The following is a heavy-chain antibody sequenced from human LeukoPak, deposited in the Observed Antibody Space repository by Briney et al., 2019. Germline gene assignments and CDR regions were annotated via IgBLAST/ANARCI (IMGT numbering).Heavy chain of an antibody. Sequence: GGSLRLSCTASGFTFGDYAMSWVRQAPGKGLEWVGFIRSKAYGGTTEYAASVKGRFTISRDDSKSIAYLQMNSLKTEDTAVYYCTRGKAYYDFWSGYYEIDYWGQGTLVTVSS. CDR1: GFTFGDYA. CDR2: IRSKAYGGTT. CDR3: TRGKAYYDFWSGYYEIDY. J-gene: IGHJ4*02. D-gene: IGHD3-3*01. V-gene: IGHV3-49*04.